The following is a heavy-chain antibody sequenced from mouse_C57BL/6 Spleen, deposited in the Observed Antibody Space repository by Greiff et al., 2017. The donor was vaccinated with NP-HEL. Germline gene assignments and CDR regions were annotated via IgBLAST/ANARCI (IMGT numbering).Heavy chain of an antibody. CDR2: ISYSGST. CDR1: GYSITSGYD. CDR3: ARGGYYYYAMDY. Sequence: EVNLVESGPGMVKPSQSLSLTCTVTGYSITSGYDWHWIRHFPGNKLEWMGYISYSGSTNYNPSLKSRISITHDTSKNHFFLKLNSVTTEDTATYYCARGGYYYYAMDYWGQGTSVTVSS. V-gene: IGHV3-1*01. D-gene: IGHD2-3*01. J-gene: IGHJ4*01.